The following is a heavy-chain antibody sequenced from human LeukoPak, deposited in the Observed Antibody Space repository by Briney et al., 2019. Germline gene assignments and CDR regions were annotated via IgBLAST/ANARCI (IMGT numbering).Heavy chain of an antibody. CDR3: ARHASYYYYYYMDV. CDR2: IYYSGST. D-gene: IGHD2-15*01. CDR1: GGSISSSSYY. V-gene: IGHV4-39*01. J-gene: IGHJ6*03. Sequence: SETLSLTCTVSGGSISSSSYYWGWIRQPPGKGLEWIGSIYYSGSTYYKPSLKSRVTISVDTSKNQFSLKLSSVTAADTALYYCARHASYYYYYYMDVWGKGTTVTVSS.